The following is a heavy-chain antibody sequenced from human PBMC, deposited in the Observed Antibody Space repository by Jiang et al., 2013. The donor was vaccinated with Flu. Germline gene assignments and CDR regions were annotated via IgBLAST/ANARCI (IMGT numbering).Heavy chain of an antibody. V-gene: IGHV5-51*01. J-gene: IGHJ4*02. CDR1: GYSFSSYW. D-gene: IGHD6-19*01. Sequence: GAEVKKPGESLKISCKGSGYSFSSYWIGWVRQMPGKGLECMGIIYPSDSDTRYSPSFQGQVTISADKSISTAYLQWSSLKASDTAIYYCAVIQAVANPPDDYWGQGTLVTVSS. CDR2: IYPSDSDT. CDR3: AVIQAVANPPDDY.